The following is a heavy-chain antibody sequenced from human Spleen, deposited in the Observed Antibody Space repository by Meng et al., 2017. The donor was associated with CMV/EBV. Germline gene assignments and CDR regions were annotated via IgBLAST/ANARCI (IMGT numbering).Heavy chain of an antibody. CDR3: VQGQTDAFDI. CDR1: GGSVNSNTYY. CDR2: ISYTGST. J-gene: IGHJ3*02. V-gene: IGHV4-39*07. D-gene: IGHD1-1*01. Sequence: SETLSLTCTVSGGSVNSNTYYWGWIRQPPGKGLEWIGGISYTGSTYYNPSLKSRVAISVDTSKNQFSLKLNSVTAADTAVYYCVQGQTDAFDIWGQGTMVTVSS.